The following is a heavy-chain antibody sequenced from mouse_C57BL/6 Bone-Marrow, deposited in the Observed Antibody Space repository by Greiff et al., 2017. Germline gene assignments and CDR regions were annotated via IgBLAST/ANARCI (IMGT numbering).Heavy chain of an antibody. Sequence: QVQLKESGPGLVAPSQSLSITCTVSGFSLTSYGVDWVRQSPGMGLEWLGVIWGVGSTNYNSALKSRLSISKDNSKIQVFLKMISLQTDDTAMYYCASEGYDGYYRLAYWGQGTLVTVSA. J-gene: IGHJ3*01. CDR3: ASEGYDGYYRLAY. CDR2: IWGVGST. V-gene: IGHV2-6*01. CDR1: GFSLTSYG. D-gene: IGHD2-3*01.